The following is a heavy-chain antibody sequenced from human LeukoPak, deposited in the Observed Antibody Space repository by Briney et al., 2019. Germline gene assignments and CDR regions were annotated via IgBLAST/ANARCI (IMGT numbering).Heavy chain of an antibody. V-gene: IGHV3-23*01. Sequence: GGSLRLSCAASGFTFSSYAMSWVRQAPGKGLEWVSAISGSGGNTYYADSVKGRFTISRDNSKNTLCLQMNSLRAEDTAVYYCAKDTRYSSSCRTPDYWGQGTLVTVSS. J-gene: IGHJ4*02. CDR1: GFTFSSYA. CDR2: ISGSGGNT. CDR3: AKDTRYSSSCRTPDY. D-gene: IGHD6-6*01.